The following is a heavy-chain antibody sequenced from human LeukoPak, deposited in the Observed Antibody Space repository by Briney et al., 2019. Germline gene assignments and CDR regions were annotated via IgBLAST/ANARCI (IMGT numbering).Heavy chain of an antibody. V-gene: IGHV1-18*04. CDR1: GYTFTSYG. CDR3: ARAGLDPYSSSWYLPDY. Sequence: ASVKVSCKASGYTFTSYGISWVRQAPGQGLEWMGWISAYNGNTNYAQKLQGRVTMTTDTSTSTAYMELRSLRSDDTAVYYCARAGLDPYSSSWYLPDYWGQGTLVTVSS. J-gene: IGHJ4*02. CDR2: ISAYNGNT. D-gene: IGHD6-13*01.